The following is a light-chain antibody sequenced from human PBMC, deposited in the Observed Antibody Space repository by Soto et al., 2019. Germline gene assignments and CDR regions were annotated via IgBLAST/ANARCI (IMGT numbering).Light chain of an antibody. CDR2: MAS. CDR3: QEYDGHCT. J-gene: IGKJ2*02. CDR1: QNIESR. V-gene: IGKV1-5*03. Sequence: DIQMTQSPSTLSASVGDRVSITCRTSQNIESRLAWYQQKPGKAPKLLIYMASSLQSGVPSRFSGSGSGTEFTLTINSLQPDDFATYFCQEYDGHCTFGQGTKLEMK.